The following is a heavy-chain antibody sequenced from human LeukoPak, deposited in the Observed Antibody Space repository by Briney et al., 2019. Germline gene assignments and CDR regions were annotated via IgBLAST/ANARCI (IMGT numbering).Heavy chain of an antibody. CDR3: ARDRGLYYYDSRLDAFDI. CDR2: ISSSSSYI. V-gene: IGHV3-21*01. J-gene: IGHJ3*02. CDR1: GFTFSSYS. Sequence: GGSLRLSCAASGFTFSSYSMNWVRQAPGKGLEWVSSISSSSSYIYYADSVKGRFTISRDNAKNSLYLQMNSLRAEDTAVYYCARDRGLYYYDSRLDAFDIWGQGTMVTVSS. D-gene: IGHD3-22*01.